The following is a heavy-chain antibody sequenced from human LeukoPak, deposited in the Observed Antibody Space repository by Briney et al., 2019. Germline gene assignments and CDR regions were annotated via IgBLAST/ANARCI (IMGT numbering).Heavy chain of an antibody. V-gene: IGHV4-61*02. D-gene: IGHD6-19*01. J-gene: IGHJ4*02. CDR3: ARDASGWYFGYFDY. Sequence: SQTLSLTCTVSGGSISSGSYYWRWIRQPAGKGLEWIGRIYTSGSTNYNPSLKSRVTISVDTSKNQFSLKLSSVIAADTAVYYCARDASGWYFGYFDYWGQGTRVTVSS. CDR2: IYTSGST. CDR1: GGSISSGSYY.